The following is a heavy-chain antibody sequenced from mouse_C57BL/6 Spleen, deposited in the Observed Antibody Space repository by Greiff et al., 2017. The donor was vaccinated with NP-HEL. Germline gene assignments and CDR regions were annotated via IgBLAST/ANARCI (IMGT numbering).Heavy chain of an antibody. V-gene: IGHV1-59*01. D-gene: IGHD2-1*01. Sequence: VQLHQSGAELVRPGTSVKLSCKASGYTFTSYWMHWVKQRPGQGLEWIGVIDPSDSYTNYNQKFKGKATLTVDTSSSTAYMQLSSLTSEDSAVYYCARGGNYGFDYWGQGTTLTVSS. CDR3: ARGGNYGFDY. J-gene: IGHJ2*01. CDR2: IDPSDSYT. CDR1: GYTFTSYW.